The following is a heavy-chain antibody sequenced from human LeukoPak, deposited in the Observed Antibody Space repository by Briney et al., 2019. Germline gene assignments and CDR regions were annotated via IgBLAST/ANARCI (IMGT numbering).Heavy chain of an antibody. D-gene: IGHD2-2*01. CDR2: IWYDGTNQ. V-gene: IGHV3-33*01. CDR3: ATVRSTWYLDN. CDR1: GFTFRNYG. Sequence: GGSLRLPCAASGFTFRNYGMPWVRQAPGKGLEWVALIWYDGTNQDYADSVRGRFTISRDNSKNTLYLQMNSLRAEDTAVYYCATVRSTWYLDNWGQGTLVTVSS. J-gene: IGHJ4*02.